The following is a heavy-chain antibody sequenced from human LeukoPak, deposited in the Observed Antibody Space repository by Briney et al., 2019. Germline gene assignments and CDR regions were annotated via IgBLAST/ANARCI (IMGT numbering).Heavy chain of an antibody. CDR2: IIPILGIA. CDR1: GGTFSSYA. Sequence: SVKVSCKASGGTFSSYAISWVRQAPGQGLEWMGRIIPILGIANYAQKFQGRVTITADKSTSTAYMELSSLRSEDTAVYYCARLWPRIAASNGYWGQGTLVTVSS. D-gene: IGHD6-6*01. V-gene: IGHV1-69*04. CDR3: ARLWPRIAASNGY. J-gene: IGHJ4*02.